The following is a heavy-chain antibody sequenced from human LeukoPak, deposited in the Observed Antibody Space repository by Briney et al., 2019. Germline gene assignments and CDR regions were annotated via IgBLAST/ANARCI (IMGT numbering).Heavy chain of an antibody. CDR3: ARDSGSGYSHY. CDR2: IYNSGTT. CDR1: GYSISSGYY. Sequence: SETLSLTCTVSGYSISSGYYWGWIRQPPGKGLEWIGSIYNSGTTFYNPSLKSRVTISVDTSRNQFSLKLSSVTAADTAMYYCARDSGSGYSHYWGQGTLVTVSS. J-gene: IGHJ4*02. D-gene: IGHD3-10*01. V-gene: IGHV4-38-2*02.